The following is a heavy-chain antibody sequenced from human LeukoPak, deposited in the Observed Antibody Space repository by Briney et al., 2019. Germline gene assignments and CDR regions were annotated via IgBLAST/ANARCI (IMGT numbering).Heavy chain of an antibody. CDR3: ARGGSVTTFSDDDAFDI. CDR1: GGSISSSSYY. V-gene: IGHV4-39*07. D-gene: IGHD4-11*01. J-gene: IGHJ3*02. Sequence: PSETLSLTCTVSGGSISSSSYYWGWIRQPPGKGLEWIGSIYYSGSTYYNPSLKSRVTISVDTSKNQFSLKLSSVTAADTAVYYCARGGSVTTFSDDDAFDIWGQGTMVTVSS. CDR2: IYYSGST.